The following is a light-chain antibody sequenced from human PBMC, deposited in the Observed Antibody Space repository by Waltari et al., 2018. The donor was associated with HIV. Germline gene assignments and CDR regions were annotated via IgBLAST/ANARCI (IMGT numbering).Light chain of an antibody. V-gene: IGLV1-47*01. CDR2: RNN. J-gene: IGLJ2*01. CDR3: AAWDDSLSGVV. CDR1: SSNIGSNS. Sequence: QSVLTQPPSASGTPGQRVTLSCSGSSSNIGSNSVYWYQQLPGTAPKLLIYRNNQRPSGVPDRFSGSKSGTSASLAISGLRSEDEADYYCAAWDDSLSGVVFGGGTKLTVL.